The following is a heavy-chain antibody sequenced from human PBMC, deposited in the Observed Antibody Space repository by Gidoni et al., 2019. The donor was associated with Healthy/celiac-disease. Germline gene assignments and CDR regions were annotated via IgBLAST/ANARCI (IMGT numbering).Heavy chain of an antibody. Sequence: EVQLVESGGGLVQPGGSLRLSCAASGFNFRSYWRSWVRQAPGKGLEWVANIKQDGSEKYYVDSVKGRFTISRDNAKNSLYLQMNSLRAEDTAVYYCARAVGTMVRGRAYWYFDYWGQGTLVTVSS. CDR1: GFNFRSYW. CDR2: IKQDGSEK. V-gene: IGHV3-7*01. D-gene: IGHD3-10*01. J-gene: IGHJ4*02. CDR3: ARAVGTMVRGRAYWYFDY.